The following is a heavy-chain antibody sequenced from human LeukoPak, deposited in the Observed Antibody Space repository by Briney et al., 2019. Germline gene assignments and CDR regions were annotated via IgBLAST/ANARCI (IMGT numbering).Heavy chain of an antibody. CDR2: ISSSSSYI. CDR1: GFTFSSYS. Sequence: GGSLRLSCAASGFTFSSYSMNWVRQAPGKGREWVSSISSSSSYIYYADSVKGRFTISRDNAKNSLYLQMNSLRAEDTAVYYCAKELWLTGAFDYWGQGTLVTVSS. V-gene: IGHV3-21*04. J-gene: IGHJ4*02. D-gene: IGHD5-18*01. CDR3: AKELWLTGAFDY.